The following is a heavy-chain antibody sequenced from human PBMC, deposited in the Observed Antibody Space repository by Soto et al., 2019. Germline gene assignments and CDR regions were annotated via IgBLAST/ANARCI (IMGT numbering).Heavy chain of an antibody. CDR2: ISSSSSTI. CDR1: GFTFSSYS. D-gene: IGHD1-20*01. CDR3: AREAGYNWNDRAFDI. V-gene: IGHV3-48*01. J-gene: IGHJ3*02. Sequence: GGSLRLSCAASGFTFSSYSMNWVRQAPGKGLEWVSYISSSSSTIYYADSVKGRFTISRDNAKNSLYLQMNSLRAEDTAVYYCAREAGYNWNDRAFDIWGQGTMVTVSS.